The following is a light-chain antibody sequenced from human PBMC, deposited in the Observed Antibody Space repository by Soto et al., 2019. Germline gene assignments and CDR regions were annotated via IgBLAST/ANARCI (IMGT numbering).Light chain of an antibody. CDR3: SSYTSSSSYV. Sequence: QSVLTQPPSVSGSPGQSVTISCTGTSSDVGSYNRVSWYQQPPGTAPKLMIYEVGNRPSGVPDRFSGSKSGNTASLPITGLQAEDEADYYCSSYTSSSSYVFGTGTKLTVL. V-gene: IGLV2-18*02. J-gene: IGLJ1*01. CDR1: SSDVGSYNR. CDR2: EVG.